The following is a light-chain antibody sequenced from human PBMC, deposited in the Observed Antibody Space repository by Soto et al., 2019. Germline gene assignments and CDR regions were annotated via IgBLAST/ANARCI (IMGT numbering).Light chain of an antibody. CDR1: QSVSIN. CDR3: QQYNNWST. CDR2: GAS. V-gene: IGKV3-15*01. J-gene: IGKJ4*01. Sequence: EIVMTQSPATLSVSPGERATLSCRASQSVSINLAWYQQKPGQAPRLLIYGASTRATGIPARFSGSGSGTEFTLTISSLQSEDFAVYYCQQYNNWSTFGGGTKVDI.